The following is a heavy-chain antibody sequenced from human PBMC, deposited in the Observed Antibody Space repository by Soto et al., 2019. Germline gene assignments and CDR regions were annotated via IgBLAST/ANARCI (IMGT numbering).Heavy chain of an antibody. CDR2: ISSSSSYI. Sequence: GGSLRLSCAASGFTFSSYSMNWVRQAPGKGLEWVSSISSSSSYIYYADSVKGRFTISRDNAKNSLYLQMNSLRAEDTAVYYCASLPMGGDYYYYGMDVWGQGTTVTVSS. CDR1: GFTFSSYS. V-gene: IGHV3-21*01. CDR3: ASLPMGGDYYYYGMDV. D-gene: IGHD1-26*01. J-gene: IGHJ6*02.